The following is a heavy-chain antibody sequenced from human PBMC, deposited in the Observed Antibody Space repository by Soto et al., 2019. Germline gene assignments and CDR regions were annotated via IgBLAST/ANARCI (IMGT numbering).Heavy chain of an antibody. CDR3: ARHSIQLWSHI. V-gene: IGHV4-39*01. Sequence: ASVPMADTSTVAGGSSGSSSFYRGWIRQPPGKGLEGIGCIYYSGSTYYNPSLKSRVTISVDTSKNQFALKLSSVTAADTAVYYSARHSIQLWSHIWGQGPMVTVS. D-gene: IGHD5-18*01. CDR2: IYYSGST. J-gene: IGHJ3*02. CDR1: GGSSGSSSFY.